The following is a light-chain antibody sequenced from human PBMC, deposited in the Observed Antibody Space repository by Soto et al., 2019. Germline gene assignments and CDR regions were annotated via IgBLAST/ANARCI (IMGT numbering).Light chain of an antibody. CDR3: QQYGSSPEA. Sequence: VVLTQSPDTLSLSPGEGASLSFRASQSVHTFLAWYQQKPGQSPRLLIYGESTRATGVPARFSGSGSGTDFTITISRLEPEDFAVYYCQQYGSSPEAFGQGTKVDIK. CDR2: GES. CDR1: QSVHTF. J-gene: IGKJ1*01. V-gene: IGKV3-20*01.